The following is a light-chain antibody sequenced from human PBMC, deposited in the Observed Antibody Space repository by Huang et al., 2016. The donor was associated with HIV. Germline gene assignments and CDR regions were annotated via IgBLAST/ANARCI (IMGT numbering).Light chain of an antibody. CDR3: QQYGTSRIFT. V-gene: IGKV3-20*01. CDR1: QSVSSRY. J-gene: IGKJ3*01. Sequence: EIVLTQSPGTLSLSPGERATLSCRASQSVSSRYLAWYQQKPGQAPRLLIHGASYRATGIPDMFSGSGTGTDFTLTISRLEPEDLAVYYCQQYGTSRIFTFGPGTRVDIK. CDR2: GAS.